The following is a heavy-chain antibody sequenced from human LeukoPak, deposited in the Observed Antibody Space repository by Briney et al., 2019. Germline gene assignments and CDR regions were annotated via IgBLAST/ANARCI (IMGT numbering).Heavy chain of an antibody. CDR2: TSIYNGNR. CDR3: AREQIREARAIWFGELLAEYYYGMDV. D-gene: IGHD3-10*01. CDR1: ASTFTSNS. Sequence: AAVKLTFKAAASTFTSNSNTWVRQPHAPGQGRMGWTSIYNGNRNFSQKLEGRVTMTKDTSTSTAYMELTSLRSDGTAVYYCAREQIREARAIWFGELLAEYYYGMDVWGQGTTVTVSS. J-gene: IGHJ6*02. V-gene: IGHV1-18*01.